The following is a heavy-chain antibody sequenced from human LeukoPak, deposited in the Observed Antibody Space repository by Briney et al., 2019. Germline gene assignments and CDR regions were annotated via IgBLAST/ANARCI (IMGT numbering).Heavy chain of an antibody. CDR1: GFSFSSYA. Sequence: GGSLRLSCAASGFSFSSYAMAWVRQAPGKGLEWVSAISGSGISTYYAESVRGRFTVSRDNPKNTLYLHMTSLRAEDTAVYYCAKDRWGVYEHCCEPFDYWGQGTLVTVSS. V-gene: IGHV3-23*01. CDR3: AKDRWGVYEHCCEPFDY. CDR2: ISGSGIST. D-gene: IGHD2-21*01. J-gene: IGHJ4*02.